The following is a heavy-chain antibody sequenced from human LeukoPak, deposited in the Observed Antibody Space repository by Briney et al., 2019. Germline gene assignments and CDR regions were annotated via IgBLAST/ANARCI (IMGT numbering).Heavy chain of an antibody. V-gene: IGHV3-7*01. CDR3: ARDRPPSRTYPIFDY. J-gene: IGHJ4*02. CDR2: IMQDGNDK. Sequence: PGGSLRLSCAASGFTFRTYCMSWVRQAPGKGLEWVANIMQDGNDKYYVDSVKGRFTISRDNAKNSLYLQMNSLRVEDTAVYYCARDRPPSRTYPIFDYWGQGILVTVSS. CDR1: GFTFRTYC. D-gene: IGHD2-2*01.